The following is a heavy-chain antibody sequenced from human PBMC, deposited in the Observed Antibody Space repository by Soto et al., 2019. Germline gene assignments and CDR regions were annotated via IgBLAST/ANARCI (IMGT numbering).Heavy chain of an antibody. V-gene: IGHV1-69*01. D-gene: IGHD2-15*01. J-gene: IGHJ4*01. Sequence: QVQLVQSGAEVRKPGSSVKVSCRASGDTFKNYAISWVRQAPGQGLEWMGGIIPIFGKTDYAQTFHGRVTINGDESTYTAHMELRGMISDDTDIYYCATSGYNYGPFDYWGRGLLVTVSS. CDR1: GDTFKNYA. CDR3: ATSGYNYGPFDY. CDR2: IIPIFGKT.